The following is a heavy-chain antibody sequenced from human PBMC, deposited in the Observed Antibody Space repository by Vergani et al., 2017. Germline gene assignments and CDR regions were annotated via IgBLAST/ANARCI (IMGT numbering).Heavy chain of an antibody. V-gene: IGHV3-74*01. D-gene: IGHD2-15*01. CDR2: INSDGSTT. CDR3: ARISGGSAPYLHY. CDR1: GFTFSSNW. Sequence: EVQLVESGGGLVQPGGSLRLSCAASGFTFSSNWMHWVRQAPGKGLVWVSRINSDGSTTSYADSVKGRFTISRDNAKTTLYLQMNSLRDEDRGVYYCARISGGSAPYLHYWGQGTLVTVAS. J-gene: IGHJ1*01.